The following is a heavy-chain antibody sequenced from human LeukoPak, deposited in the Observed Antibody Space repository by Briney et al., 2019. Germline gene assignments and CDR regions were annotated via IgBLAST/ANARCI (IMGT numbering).Heavy chain of an antibody. CDR3: VGGVGELRAFDI. CDR1: GFTFSSYA. V-gene: IGHV3-30-3*01. D-gene: IGHD1-26*01. Sequence: PGGSLRLSCAASGFTFSSYAMHWVRQAPGKGLEWVAVISYDGSNKYYADSVKGRFTISRDNSKNTLYLQMNSLRAEDTAVYDCVGGVGELRAFDIWGQGTMVTVSS. J-gene: IGHJ3*02. CDR2: ISYDGSNK.